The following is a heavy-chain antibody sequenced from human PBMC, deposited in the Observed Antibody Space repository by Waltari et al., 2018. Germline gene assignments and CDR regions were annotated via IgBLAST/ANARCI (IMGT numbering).Heavy chain of an antibody. J-gene: IGHJ5*02. D-gene: IGHD2-15*01. CDR1: GGTFSSYA. V-gene: IGHV1-69*01. Sequence: QVQLVQSGAEVKKPGSSVKVSCKASGGTFSSYAISWVRQAPGQGLEWMGGILPILGTANYAQKFQGRVTITADESTSTAYMELSSLRSEDTAVYYCARDQDCSGGSCSLGWFDPWGQGTLVTVSS. CDR2: ILPILGTA. CDR3: ARDQDCSGGSCSLGWFDP.